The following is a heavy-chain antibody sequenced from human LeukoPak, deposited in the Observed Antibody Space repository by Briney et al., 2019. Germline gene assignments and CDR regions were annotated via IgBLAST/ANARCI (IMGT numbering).Heavy chain of an antibody. CDR3: ARRLTQYDCFDP. CDR1: GDSVSSNSVT. J-gene: IGHJ5*02. V-gene: IGHV6-1*01. D-gene: IGHD2-2*01. CDR2: TYYRSTWYN. Sequence: SQTLSLTCDISGDSVSSNSVTWNWIRQSPSRGLEWLGRTYYRSTWYNDYAVSVRGRITVNPDTSMNQFSLHLNSVTPEDTAVYYCARRLTQYDCFDPWGQGILVTVSS.